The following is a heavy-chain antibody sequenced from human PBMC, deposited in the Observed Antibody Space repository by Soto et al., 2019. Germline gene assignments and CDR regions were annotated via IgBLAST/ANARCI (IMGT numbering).Heavy chain of an antibody. Sequence: SETLSLTCTVSGGSISSYYWSWIRQPPGKGLEWIGYIYYSGSTNYNPSLKSRVTISVDTSKNQFSLKLSSVTAADTAVYYCAISSSAFGYYYYYMDVWGKGTTVTVSS. CDR3: AISSSAFGYYYYYMDV. CDR2: IYYSGST. CDR1: GGSISSYY. D-gene: IGHD6-6*01. V-gene: IGHV4-59*01. J-gene: IGHJ6*03.